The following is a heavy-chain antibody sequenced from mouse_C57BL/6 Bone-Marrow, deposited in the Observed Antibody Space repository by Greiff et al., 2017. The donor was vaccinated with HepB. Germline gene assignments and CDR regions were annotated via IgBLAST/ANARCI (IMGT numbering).Heavy chain of an antibody. CDR1: GYTFTSYW. D-gene: IGHD4-1*01. Sequence: QVQLKQPGAELVRPGSSVKLSCKASGYTFTSYWMHWVKQRPIQGLEWIGNIDPSDSETHYNQKFKDKATLTVDKSSSTAYMQLSSLTSEDSAVYYCARGNWDADYWGQGTTLTVSS. CDR2: IDPSDSET. J-gene: IGHJ2*01. V-gene: IGHV1-52*01. CDR3: ARGNWDADY.